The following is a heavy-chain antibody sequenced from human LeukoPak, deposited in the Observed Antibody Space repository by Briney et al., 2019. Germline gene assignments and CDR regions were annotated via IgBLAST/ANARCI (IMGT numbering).Heavy chain of an antibody. CDR3: ARLAGGPDY. CDR2: IYSGGRT. CDR1: GFTVSSMY. Sequence: PGGSLRLVCAASGFTVSSMYMSWVRQAPGEGLEWVSVIYSGGRTYYADSVKGRFTISRDNSKNTLYLQMNSLRAEDTAVYYCARLAGGPDYWGQGTLVTVSS. D-gene: IGHD3-10*01. J-gene: IGHJ4*02. V-gene: IGHV3-66*01.